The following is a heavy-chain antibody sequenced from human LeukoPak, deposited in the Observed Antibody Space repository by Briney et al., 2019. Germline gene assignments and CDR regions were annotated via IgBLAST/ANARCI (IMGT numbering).Heavy chain of an antibody. CDR3: ARDRSYCSGGSCSGHSDY. Sequence: TGGSLRLSCSASGLTLSMYWMSWVRQAPGRGLEWVANIKQDGSEKNYVDSVKGRFTISRDNAKNSVYLQLNSLRAEDTAVYYCARDRSYCSGGSCSGHSDYWGEGTLVTVSS. J-gene: IGHJ4*02. V-gene: IGHV3-7*04. CDR1: GLTLSMYW. D-gene: IGHD2-15*01. CDR2: IKQDGSEK.